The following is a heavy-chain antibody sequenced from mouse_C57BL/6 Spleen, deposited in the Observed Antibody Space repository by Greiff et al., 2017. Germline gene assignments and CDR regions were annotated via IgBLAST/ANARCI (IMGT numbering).Heavy chain of an antibody. CDR2: IDPSDSYT. D-gene: IGHD1-1*01. CDR3: ARRTAVAEACFAY. Sequence: VQLQQPGAELVKPGASVKLSCKASGYTFTSYWMQWVKPRPGQGLEWIGEIDPSDSYTNYNQKFKGKTTLTVDTSSSTAYMQLSILTSEDSAVYYCARRTAVAEACFAYWGQGTLVTVSA. V-gene: IGHV1-50*01. J-gene: IGHJ3*01. CDR1: GYTFTSYW.